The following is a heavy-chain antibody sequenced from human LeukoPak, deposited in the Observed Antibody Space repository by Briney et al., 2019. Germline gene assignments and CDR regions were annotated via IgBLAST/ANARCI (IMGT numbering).Heavy chain of an antibody. V-gene: IGHV4-38-2*02. CDR2: IYHSVSA. CDR1: GYSISSGYQ. D-gene: IGHD2-2*01. CDR3: ARDPRWLTPDCTSTSCYENYFDP. J-gene: IGHJ5*02. Sequence: PSETLSLTCDVSGYSISSGYQWAWIRQSPGKGLEWIGSIYHSVSAHYNPSLKSRVTISVETSKNQFSLSMYSVTAADTAVYYCARDPRWLTPDCTSTSCYENYFDPWGQGTLVTVST.